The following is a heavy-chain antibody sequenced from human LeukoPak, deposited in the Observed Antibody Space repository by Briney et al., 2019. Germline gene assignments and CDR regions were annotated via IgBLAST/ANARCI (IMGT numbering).Heavy chain of an antibody. CDR1: GFTSSSYS. D-gene: IGHD1-26*01. Sequence: GGSLRLSCAASGFTSSSYSMNWVRQAPGKGLEWVSSISSSSSYIYYADSVKGRFTISRDNAKNSLYLQMNSLRAEDTAVYYCARDSIVGATAGGDYWGQGTLVTVSS. J-gene: IGHJ4*02. V-gene: IGHV3-21*01. CDR3: ARDSIVGATAGGDY. CDR2: ISSSSSYI.